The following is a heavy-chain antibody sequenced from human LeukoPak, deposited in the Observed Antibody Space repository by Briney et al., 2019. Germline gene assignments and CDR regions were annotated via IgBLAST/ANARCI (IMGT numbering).Heavy chain of an antibody. V-gene: IGHV5-51*01. CDR3: ARSYSSSWYLWNWFDS. Sequence: GESLKISCKGSGYSFTSYWIGWVRQMLGKGLEWMGIIYPGDSDTRYSPSFQGQVTISADKSISTAYLQWSSLKASDTAMYYCARSYSSSWYLWNWFDSWGQGTLVTVSS. CDR2: IYPGDSDT. J-gene: IGHJ5*01. CDR1: GYSFTSYW. D-gene: IGHD6-13*01.